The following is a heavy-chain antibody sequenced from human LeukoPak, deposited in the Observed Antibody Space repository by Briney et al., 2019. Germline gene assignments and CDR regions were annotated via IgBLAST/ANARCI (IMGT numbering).Heavy chain of an antibody. V-gene: IGHV1-2*02. CDR1: GYTFTSYG. J-gene: IGHJ4*02. CDR2: INPNSGGT. D-gene: IGHD2-2*01. CDR3: ARGPHVVVPAANRPGDY. Sequence: ASVKVSCKASGYTFTSYGISWVRQAPGQGLEWMGWINPNSGGTNYAQKFQGRVTMTRDTSISTAYMELSRLRSDDTAVYYCARGPHVVVPAANRPGDYWGQGTLVTVSS.